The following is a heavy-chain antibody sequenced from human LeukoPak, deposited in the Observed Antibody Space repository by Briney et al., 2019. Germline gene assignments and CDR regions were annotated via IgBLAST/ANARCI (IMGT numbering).Heavy chain of an antibody. CDR3: ATLIAAREGADY. J-gene: IGHJ4*02. V-gene: IGHV1-69*06. Sequence: SVKVSCKASGGTFSSYAISWVRQAPGQGLEWMGGIIPIFGTANYAQKFQGRVTMTEDTSTDTAYMELSSLRSEDTAVYYCATLIAAREGADYWGQGTLVTVSS. D-gene: IGHD6-6*01. CDR2: IIPIFGTA. CDR1: GGTFSSYA.